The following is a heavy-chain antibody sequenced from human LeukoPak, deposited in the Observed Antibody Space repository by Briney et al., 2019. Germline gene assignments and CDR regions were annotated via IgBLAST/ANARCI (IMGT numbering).Heavy chain of an antibody. D-gene: IGHD3-10*01. CDR1: DGSISSNSYY. CDR3: ARGVTSGGECFDY. Sequence: SSETLSLTCTVSDGSISSNSYYWGWIRQPPGKGLEWIGSISYSGRTYYNPSLESRVTISVDASKNQFSLELNSVTAADTAVYYCARGVTSGGECFDYWGQGTLVTVSS. CDR2: ISYSGRT. V-gene: IGHV4-39*07. J-gene: IGHJ4*02.